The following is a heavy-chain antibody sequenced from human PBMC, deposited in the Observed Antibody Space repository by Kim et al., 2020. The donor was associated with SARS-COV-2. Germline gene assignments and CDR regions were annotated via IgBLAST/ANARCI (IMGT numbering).Heavy chain of an antibody. CDR2: IYYSGST. Sequence: SETLSLTCTVSGGSISSSSYYWGWIRQPPGKGLEWIGSIYYSGSTYYNPSLKSRVTISVDTSKNQFSLKLSSVTAADTAVYYCARDLGDSSSWYAAFDIWGQGTMVTVSS. CDR3: ARDLGDSSSWYAAFDI. V-gene: IGHV4-39*07. D-gene: IGHD6-13*01. CDR1: GGSISSSSYY. J-gene: IGHJ3*02.